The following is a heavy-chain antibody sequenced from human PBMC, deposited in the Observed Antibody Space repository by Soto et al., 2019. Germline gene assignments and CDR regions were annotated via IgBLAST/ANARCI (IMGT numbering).Heavy chain of an antibody. J-gene: IGHJ5*02. CDR3: ARDLNRGTVFDP. V-gene: IGHV4-59*01. D-gene: IGHD2-15*01. CDR2: IYYSGST. Sequence: PSETLSLTCTVSGGSISSYYWSWIRQPPGKGLEWIGYIYYSGSTNYNPSLKSRVTISVDTSKNQFSLKLSSVTAADTAVYYCARDLNRGTVFDPWGQGTLVTVSS. CDR1: GGSISSYY.